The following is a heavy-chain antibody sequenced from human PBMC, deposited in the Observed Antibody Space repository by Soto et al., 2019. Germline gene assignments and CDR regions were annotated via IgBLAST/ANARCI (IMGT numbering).Heavy chain of an antibody. Sequence: SETLSLTCTVFGGSDSIGDYLWSWIRQRPGKGLEWIGYIHDSGNTYYNPSLKSRVTISLDTSKNQFSLKVTSMTAADTAVYFCARARGGDSGDYASLFDRWGQGNLVTVSS. CDR1: GGSDSIGDYL. CDR2: IHDSGNT. CDR3: ARARGGDSGDYASLFDR. D-gene: IGHD4-17*01. J-gene: IGHJ5*02. V-gene: IGHV4-30-4*01.